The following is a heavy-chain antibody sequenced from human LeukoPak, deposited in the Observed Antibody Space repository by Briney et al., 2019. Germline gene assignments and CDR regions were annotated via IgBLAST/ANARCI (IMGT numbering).Heavy chain of an antibody. D-gene: IGHD5-24*01. CDR2: ISYDGSNK. Sequence: GGSLRLSCAASGFTFSSYAMHWVRQAPGKGLEWVAVISYDGSNKYYADSVKGRFTISRDNSENTLYLQMNSLRAEDTAVYYCASRSRDGYNYPFDYWGQGTLVTVSS. V-gene: IGHV3-30*01. J-gene: IGHJ4*02. CDR1: GFTFSSYA. CDR3: ASRSRDGYNYPFDY.